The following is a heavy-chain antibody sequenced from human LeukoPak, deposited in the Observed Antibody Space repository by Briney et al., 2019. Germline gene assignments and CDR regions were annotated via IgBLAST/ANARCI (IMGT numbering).Heavy chain of an antibody. J-gene: IGHJ5*02. Sequence: GESLKISCQGSGYTFTSHWIGWVRQMPGKGLEWMGVIQPGDSDTRYSPSFQGQVTFSVDKSISAAYLQWSSLKASDTAMYYCARHYSDYGSGSLNWFDPWGQGTLVTVSS. V-gene: IGHV5-51*01. D-gene: IGHD3-10*01. CDR1: GYTFTSHW. CDR2: IQPGDSDT. CDR3: ARHYSDYGSGSLNWFDP.